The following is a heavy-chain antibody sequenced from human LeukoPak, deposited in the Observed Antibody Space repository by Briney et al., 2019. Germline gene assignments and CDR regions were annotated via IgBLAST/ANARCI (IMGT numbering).Heavy chain of an antibody. Sequence: ASVKVSCKASGYTFTGYHIHWVRQAPGQGLEWMGWISAYNGNTNYAQKLQGGVTMTTDTSTSTAYMELRSLRSDDTAVYYCARVSRGVIIIYGMDVWGQGTTVTVSS. CDR3: ARVSRGVIIIYGMDV. V-gene: IGHV1-18*04. J-gene: IGHJ6*02. CDR2: ISAYNGNT. D-gene: IGHD3-10*01. CDR1: GYTFTGYH.